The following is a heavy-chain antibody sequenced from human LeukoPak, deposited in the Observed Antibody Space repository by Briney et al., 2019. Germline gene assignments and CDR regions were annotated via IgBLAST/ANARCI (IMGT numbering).Heavy chain of an antibody. V-gene: IGHV1-69*13. CDR1: GGTLSSYA. Sequence: SVKVSCKASGGTLSSYAISWVRQAPGQGLEWMGGIIPIFGTANYAQKFQGRVTITADESTSTAYMELSSLRSEDTAVYYCASGAAGEEDNYYYGMDVWGQGTTVTVSS. CDR3: ASGAAGEEDNYYYGMDV. D-gene: IGHD6-13*01. J-gene: IGHJ6*02. CDR2: IIPIFGTA.